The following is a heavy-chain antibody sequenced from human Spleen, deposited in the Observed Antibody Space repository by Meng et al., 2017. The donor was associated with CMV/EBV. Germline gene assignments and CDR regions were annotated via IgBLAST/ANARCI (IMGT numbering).Heavy chain of an antibody. Sequence: ASVKVSCKASGYTFTGYYMHWVRQAPGQGLEWLGRIQPYGGGTNYAQKFQGRVTMTRDTSTSTADMELSSLTSEDTEVYYCAREGGGYCSSYNGYFCWGQGTMVTVSS. D-gene: IGHD2-2*01. V-gene: IGHV1-2*02. CDR3: AREGGGYCSSYNGYFC. CDR2: IQPYGGGT. CDR1: GYTFTGYY. J-gene: IGHJ4*01.